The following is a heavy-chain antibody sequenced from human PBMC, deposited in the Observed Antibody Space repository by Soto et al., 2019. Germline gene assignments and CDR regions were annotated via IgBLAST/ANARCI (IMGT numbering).Heavy chain of an antibody. CDR1: GCSIISYD. V-gene: IGHV4-59*01. Sequence: AGTXSLTCTFSGCSIISYDLNWVRQPPGKGLELIGHIYNSGSTNYNPYLKSRANISVDTSKNQFSLKLTSATAAATAVYYCATGSRYTYGYAAMDVWGQGTTVTVSS. CDR2: IYNSGST. CDR3: ATGSRYTYGYAAMDV. D-gene: IGHD5-18*01. J-gene: IGHJ6*02.